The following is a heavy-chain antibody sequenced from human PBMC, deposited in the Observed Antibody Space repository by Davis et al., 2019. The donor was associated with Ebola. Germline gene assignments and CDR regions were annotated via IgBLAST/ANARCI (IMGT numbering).Heavy chain of an antibody. CDR3: AKGSSSADY. CDR1: GFTFSDST. Sequence: PGGSLRLSCAASGFTFSDSTMHWVRQASGEGLEWVGDVGRKANNYATAYAASVKGRFTISRDDSKNTAYLQMNSLRAEDTAVYYCAKGSSSADYWGQGTLVTVSS. V-gene: IGHV3-73*01. D-gene: IGHD6-6*01. CDR2: VGRKANNYAT. J-gene: IGHJ4*02.